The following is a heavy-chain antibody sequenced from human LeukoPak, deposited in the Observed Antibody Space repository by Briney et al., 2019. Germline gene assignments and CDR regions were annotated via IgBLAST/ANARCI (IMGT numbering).Heavy chain of an antibody. CDR2: ISYDGSNK. J-gene: IGHJ4*02. CDR1: GFTFSSYG. CDR3: AKDLAVAGNVPGY. V-gene: IGHV3-30*18. Sequence: PGGSLRLSCAASGFTFSSYGMHWVRQAPGKGLEWVAVISYDGSNKYYADSVKGRFTISRDNSKNTLYLQMNSLRAEDTAVYYCAKDLAVAGNVPGYWGQGTLVTVSS. D-gene: IGHD6-19*01.